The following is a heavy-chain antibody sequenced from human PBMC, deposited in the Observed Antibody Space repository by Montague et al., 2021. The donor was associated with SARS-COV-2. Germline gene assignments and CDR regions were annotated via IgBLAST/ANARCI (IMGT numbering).Heavy chain of an antibody. J-gene: IGHJ6*02. Sequence: TLSLTCTVSGDSMTSGSHFWTWIRQPAGKGLGWIGHIQTSGTSNYNPSLRDRITLSIDTSRNQFSLELRSVTAADTAIYYCARDRPESWRISPGLAGLFARVVHYASGMDVWGRGTTVIVS. CDR1: GDSMTSGSHF. V-gene: IGHV4-61*09. CDR3: ARDRPESWRISPGLAGLFARVVHYASGMDV. CDR2: IQTSGTS. D-gene: IGHD3-22*01.